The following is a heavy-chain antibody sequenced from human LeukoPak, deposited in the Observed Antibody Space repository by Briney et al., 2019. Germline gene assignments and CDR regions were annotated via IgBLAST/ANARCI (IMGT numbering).Heavy chain of an antibody. V-gene: IGHV4-34*01. J-gene: IGHJ4*02. Sequence: SETLSPTCAVYSGSFSGYYWSWIRQPPGKGLEWIGEINHSGSSNYNPSLKSRVTMSADTSKNQVSLKLNSVTAADTAVYYCARGDLTTVTAFDYWGQGTLVTVSS. CDR3: ARGDLTTVTAFDY. CDR2: INHSGSS. CDR1: SGSFSGYY. D-gene: IGHD4-17*01.